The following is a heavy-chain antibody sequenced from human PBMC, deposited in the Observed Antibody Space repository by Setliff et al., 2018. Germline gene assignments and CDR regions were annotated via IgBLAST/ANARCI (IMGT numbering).Heavy chain of an antibody. CDR2: IYYSGRT. CDR3: ARHENDYGDYDDAFDI. V-gene: IGHV4-59*08. D-gene: IGHD4-17*01. J-gene: IGHJ3*02. CDR1: GGSISRYY. Sequence: SETLSLTCTVSGGSISRYYWSWIRQPPGKGLEWIGYIYYSGRTNYNPSLRSRVTISVDTSKNQFSLKVSSVTAADTTVYYCARHENDYGDYDDAFDIWGQGTMVTVSS.